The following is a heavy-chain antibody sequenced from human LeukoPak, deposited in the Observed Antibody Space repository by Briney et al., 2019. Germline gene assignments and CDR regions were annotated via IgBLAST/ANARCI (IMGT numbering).Heavy chain of an antibody. CDR3: ARARGWPKPSFDY. J-gene: IGHJ4*02. V-gene: IGHV3-53*01. CDR1: GFTVSSNY. D-gene: IGHD6-19*01. CDR2: IYSGGST. Sequence: GGSLRLSCAASGFTVSSNYMSWVRQAPGKGLEWVSVIYSGGSTYYADSVKGRFTISRDNSKNTLYLQMNSLRAEDTAVYYCARARGWPKPSFDYWGQGTLVTVSS.